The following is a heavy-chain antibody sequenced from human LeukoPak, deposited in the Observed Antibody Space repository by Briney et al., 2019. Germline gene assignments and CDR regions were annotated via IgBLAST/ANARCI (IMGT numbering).Heavy chain of an antibody. CDR1: GYSISSTYY. Sequence: SETLSLTCTVSGYSISSTYYWGWIRQPPGKGLGWVGSVFHSGNTYYNPSLKSRVTISVDTSKNQLSLKLSSVTAADTAVYYCARRKRFHKSQVFDYWGQGTLVTVSS. V-gene: IGHV4-38-2*02. J-gene: IGHJ4*02. CDR2: VFHSGNT. D-gene: IGHD2-21*01. CDR3: ARRKRFHKSQVFDY.